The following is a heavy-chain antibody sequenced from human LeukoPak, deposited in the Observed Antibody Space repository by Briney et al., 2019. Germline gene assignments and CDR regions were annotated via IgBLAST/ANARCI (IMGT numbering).Heavy chain of an antibody. CDR2: IRYDGSNE. J-gene: IGHJ4*02. Sequence: PGGSLRLSCAASGFTFSSYGMYWVSQAPGKGLKWVAFIRYDGSNEYYADSVRGRFTISRDNSKNTLFLQMNSLRPEDTAVYFCAKDRRPSGDYFPIDYWGQGALVTVSS. V-gene: IGHV3-30*02. D-gene: IGHD6-19*01. CDR1: GFTFSSYG. CDR3: AKDRRPSGDYFPIDY.